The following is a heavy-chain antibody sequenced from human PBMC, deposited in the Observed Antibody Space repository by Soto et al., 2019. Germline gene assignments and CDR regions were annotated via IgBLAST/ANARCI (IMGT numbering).Heavy chain of an antibody. CDR2: IYYSGTT. V-gene: IGHV4-28*01. Sequence: SETLSLTCAVSGYSISSSNWWGWIRQPPGKGLEWIGYIYYSGTTYYNPSLKSRVTMSVDTSKDQFSLKLTSVTAVDTAVYYCARREIQGPIDYWGQGTLVTV. CDR1: GYSISSSNW. CDR3: ARREIQGPIDY. D-gene: IGHD1-26*01. J-gene: IGHJ4*02.